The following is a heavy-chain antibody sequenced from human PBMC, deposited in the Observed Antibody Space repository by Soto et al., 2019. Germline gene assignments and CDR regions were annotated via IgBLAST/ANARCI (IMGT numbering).Heavy chain of an antibody. CDR3: ARDHYYGSGSYYKKYYFDY. J-gene: IGHJ4*02. CDR1: GGTFSSYA. CDR2: IILILGIA. D-gene: IGHD3-10*01. Sequence: ASVKVSCKASGGTFSSYAISWVRQAPGQGLEWMGRIILILGIANYAQKFQGRVTITADKSTSTAYMELSSLRSEDTAVYYCARDHYYGSGSYYKKYYFDYWGQGTLVTVSS. V-gene: IGHV1-69*04.